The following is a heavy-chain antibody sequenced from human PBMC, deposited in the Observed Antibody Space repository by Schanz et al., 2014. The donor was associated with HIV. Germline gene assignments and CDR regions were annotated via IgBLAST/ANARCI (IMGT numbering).Heavy chain of an antibody. D-gene: IGHD3-22*01. Sequence: QVDLVESGGGVVQPGRSLRLSCTASGFTFNNYGMQWVRQAPGKGLEWLAAIWYDGSNKFYADSLRGRFTISRDNAKNTLYVQIRSLRNEDTAVYYCVKGERIGYRIEVTGPTFDYWGQGTLVTVSS. CDR1: GFTFNNYG. V-gene: IGHV3-33*06. J-gene: IGHJ4*02. CDR3: VKGERIGYRIEVTGPTFDY. CDR2: IWYDGSNK.